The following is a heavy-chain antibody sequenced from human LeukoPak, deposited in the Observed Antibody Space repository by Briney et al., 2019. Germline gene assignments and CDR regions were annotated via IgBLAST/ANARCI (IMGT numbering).Heavy chain of an antibody. Sequence: ASVKVSCKASGYTFTGYYMHWVRQAPGQGLEWMGWINPNSGGTNYAQKFQGRVTMTRDTSISTAYMELSRLRSDDAAVYYCARGAWGDPDYFDYWGQGTLVAVSS. CDR2: INPNSGGT. CDR3: ARGAWGDPDYFDY. V-gene: IGHV1-2*02. CDR1: GYTFTGYY. J-gene: IGHJ4*02. D-gene: IGHD3-16*01.